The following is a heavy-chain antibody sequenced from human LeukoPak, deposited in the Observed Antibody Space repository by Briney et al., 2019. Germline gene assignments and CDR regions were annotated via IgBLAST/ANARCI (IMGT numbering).Heavy chain of an antibody. CDR2: INTNTGNP. Sequence: ASVKVSCKASGYTFTTYSMNWVRQAPGQGLEWMGWINTNTGNPTYAQGFTGRFVFSLDTSVSTAYLQISRLKAEDTAVYYCAREGVGDGYIDFDYWGQGTLVTVSS. V-gene: IGHV7-4-1*02. J-gene: IGHJ4*02. D-gene: IGHD5-24*01. CDR1: GYTFTTYS. CDR3: AREGVGDGYIDFDY.